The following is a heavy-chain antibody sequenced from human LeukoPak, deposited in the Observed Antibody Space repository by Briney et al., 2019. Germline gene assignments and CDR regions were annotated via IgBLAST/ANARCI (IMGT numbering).Heavy chain of an antibody. CDR1: GYTLTELS. V-gene: IGHV1-24*01. CDR3: ATVDCSGGSCSNLDY. CDR2: FDPEDGET. J-gene: IGHJ4*02. D-gene: IGHD2-15*01. Sequence: ASVKVSCKVSGYTLTELSMHWVRQAPGKGLEWMGGFDPEDGETIYAQKFQGRVTMTEDTSTDTAYMELSSLRSEDTAVYYCATVDCSGGSCSNLDYWGQGTLSPSPQ.